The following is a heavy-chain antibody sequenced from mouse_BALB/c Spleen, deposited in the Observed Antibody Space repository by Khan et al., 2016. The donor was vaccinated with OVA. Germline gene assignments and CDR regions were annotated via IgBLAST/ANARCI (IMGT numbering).Heavy chain of an antibody. V-gene: IGHV3-2*02. Sequence: EVKLLESGPGLVKPSQSLSLTCTVTGYSITSGYAWNWIRQFPGNKLEWMGYISYSGVTSYTPSLKSRISITRDTSKNQFFLQLTSVTTEDTANYYVARGNYYGYYFDYWGQGTTLTVSS. D-gene: IGHD1-1*01. CDR1: GYSITSGYA. CDR3: ARGNYYGYYFDY. CDR2: ISYSGVT. J-gene: IGHJ2*01.